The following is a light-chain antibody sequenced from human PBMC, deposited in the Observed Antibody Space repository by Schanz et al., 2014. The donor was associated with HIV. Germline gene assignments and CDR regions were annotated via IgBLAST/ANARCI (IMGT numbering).Light chain of an antibody. CDR1: SSDVGGYNY. CDR3: QSYDSSLSGPCV. J-gene: IGLJ2*01. V-gene: IGLV2-8*01. Sequence: QSALTQPPSASGSPGQSVTISCTGTSSDVGGYNYVSWYQQHPGKAPKLMIYEVSKRPSGVPDRFSGSKSGTSASLAITGLQAEDEADYYCQSYDSSLSGPCVFGGGTKVT. CDR2: EVS.